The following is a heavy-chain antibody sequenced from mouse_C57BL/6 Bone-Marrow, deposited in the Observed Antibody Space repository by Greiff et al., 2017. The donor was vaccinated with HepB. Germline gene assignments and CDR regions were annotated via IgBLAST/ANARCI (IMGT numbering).Heavy chain of an antibody. Sequence: QVQLQQPGAELVKPGASVKLSCKASGYTFTSYWMHWVKQRPGQGLEWIGMIHPNSGSTNYNEKFKSKATLTVDKSSRTAYMQLSSLTSEDSAVYYCARSPYYYGSSWYFDVWGTGTTVTVSS. CDR2: IHPNSGST. J-gene: IGHJ1*03. CDR1: GYTFTSYW. CDR3: ARSPYYYGSSWYFDV. D-gene: IGHD1-1*01. V-gene: IGHV1-64*01.